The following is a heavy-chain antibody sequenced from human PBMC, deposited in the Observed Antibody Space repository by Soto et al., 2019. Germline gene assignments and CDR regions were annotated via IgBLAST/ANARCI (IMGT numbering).Heavy chain of an antibody. V-gene: IGHV3-33*01. Sequence: QVQLVESGGGVVQPGRSLRLSCAASGFTSSSYGRHWVRRAPGKGLEWVSSIWYDGNNKYYADSVKGRFTISRDNSRNTLFLQMNSLRAEDTALYYCVGRGNQNWGDYWGQGTQVTVSS. J-gene: IGHJ4*02. CDR2: IWYDGNNK. CDR1: GFTSSSYG. D-gene: IGHD7-27*01. CDR3: VGRGNQNWGDY.